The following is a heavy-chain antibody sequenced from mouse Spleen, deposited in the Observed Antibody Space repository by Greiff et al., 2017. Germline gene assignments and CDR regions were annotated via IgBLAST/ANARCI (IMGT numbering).Heavy chain of an antibody. D-gene: IGHD2-4*01. V-gene: IGHV1-80*01. Sequence: QVQLQQSGAELVKPGASVKISCKASGYAFSSYWMNWVKQRPGKGLEWIGQIYPGDGDTNYNGKFKGKATLTADKSSSTAYMQLSSLTSEDSAVYFCAREGDYDGPFAYWGQGTLVTVSA. CDR3: AREGDYDGPFAY. J-gene: IGHJ3*01. CDR2: IYPGDGDT. CDR1: GYAFSSYW.